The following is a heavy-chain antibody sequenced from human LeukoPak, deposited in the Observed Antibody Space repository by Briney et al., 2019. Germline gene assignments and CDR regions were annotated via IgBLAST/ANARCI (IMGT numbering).Heavy chain of an antibody. Sequence: LGESLKISCKGSGYSFTSYWIGWVRQMPGKGLEWMGIIYPGDSDTRYSPSFQGQVTISADKSISTAYLQWSSLKASDTAMYYCARHGEYYYDSSGYSLDYWGQGTLVTVSS. D-gene: IGHD3-22*01. CDR3: ARHGEYYYDSSGYSLDY. CDR2: IYPGDSDT. CDR1: GYSFTSYW. J-gene: IGHJ4*02. V-gene: IGHV5-51*01.